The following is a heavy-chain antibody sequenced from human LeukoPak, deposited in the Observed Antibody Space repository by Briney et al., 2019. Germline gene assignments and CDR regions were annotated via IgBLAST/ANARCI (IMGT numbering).Heavy chain of an antibody. Sequence: GGSLRLSCAASGFTFSSYSMNWVRQAPGKGLEWVSYITRSSSARYYADSVKGRFTIFRDNAKNSLYLQMNSLRAEDTAVYYCATQWELHPAFWGQGTLVTVSS. CDR2: ITRSSSAR. D-gene: IGHD1-26*01. V-gene: IGHV3-48*01. CDR1: GFTFSSYS. J-gene: IGHJ4*02. CDR3: ATQWELHPAF.